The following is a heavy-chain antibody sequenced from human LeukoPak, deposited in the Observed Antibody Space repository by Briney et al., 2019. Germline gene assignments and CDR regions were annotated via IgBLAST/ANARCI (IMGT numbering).Heavy chain of an antibody. J-gene: IGHJ4*02. V-gene: IGHV4-39*07. CDR1: GGSISSSSHY. Sequence: SETLSLTCTVSGGSISSSSHYWGWIRQPPGKGLEWIGSMYYRGSTYHNPSLKSRVTISVDTSKNQFSLKLSSVTAADTAVYYCARDGGRDYYNSSGYYSFDYWGQGTLVTVSS. D-gene: IGHD3-22*01. CDR2: MYYRGST. CDR3: ARDGGRDYYNSSGYYSFDY.